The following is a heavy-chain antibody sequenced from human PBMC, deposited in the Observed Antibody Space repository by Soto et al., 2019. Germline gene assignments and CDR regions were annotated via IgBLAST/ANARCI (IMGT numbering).Heavy chain of an antibody. J-gene: IGHJ5*02. CDR2: IKSKNDGETT. Sequence: EVQLVESGGDLVKPGGSLRLSCAASGFTFYTAWLNWVRQAPGKGLEWVGHIKSKNDGETTGYAAPVKGRFTISRDDSINTLYLQMNSLKTDDTAVYYCVTDTRGSWGQGTLVTVSS. D-gene: IGHD3-3*01. CDR1: GFTFYTAW. CDR3: VTDTRGS. V-gene: IGHV3-15*07.